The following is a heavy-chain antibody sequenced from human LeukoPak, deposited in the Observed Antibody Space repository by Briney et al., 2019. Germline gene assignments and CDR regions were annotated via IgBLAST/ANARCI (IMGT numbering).Heavy chain of an antibody. D-gene: IGHD6-13*01. CDR1: GFTFDDYA. V-gene: IGHV3-43D*03. J-gene: IGHJ6*03. Sequence: GGSLRLSCAASGFTFDDYAMHWVRQAPGKGLEWVSLISWDGGSTYYADSVKGRFTISRDNAKNSLYLQMNSLRAEDMALYYCAKGAAAGTNNYYYYMDVWGKGTTVTVSS. CDR3: AKGAAAGTNNYYYYMDV. CDR2: ISWDGGST.